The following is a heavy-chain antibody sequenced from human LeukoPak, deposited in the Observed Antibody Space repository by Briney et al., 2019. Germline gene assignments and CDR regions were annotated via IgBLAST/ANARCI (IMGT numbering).Heavy chain of an antibody. V-gene: IGHV3-48*01. D-gene: IGHD6-19*01. CDR2: ISTSSNTI. CDR3: SLLAVASPQDY. J-gene: IGHJ4*02. Sequence: GGSLRLSCVGSGFIFGDYSMSWVRQASGKGLEWLSFISTSSNTIYYADSVRGRFTVSRDNAKNSLYLQMNSLRAEDTAIYYCSLLAVASPQDYWGQGTLVTVSS. CDR1: GFIFGDYS.